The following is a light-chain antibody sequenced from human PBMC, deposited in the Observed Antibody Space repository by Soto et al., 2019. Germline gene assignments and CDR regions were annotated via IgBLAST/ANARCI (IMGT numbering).Light chain of an antibody. V-gene: IGKV1-39*01. CDR1: QRISTY. CDR2: GAY. Sequence: EIQMTQSPSSLSASGGDRVTITCRASQRISTYLNWYQQKPGKAPELLIYGAYTLHSGVPSRFSGGGSGTHLTLTISSLQPEDFATYYCQESSSTWTFGQGTKVDIK. J-gene: IGKJ1*01. CDR3: QESSSTWT.